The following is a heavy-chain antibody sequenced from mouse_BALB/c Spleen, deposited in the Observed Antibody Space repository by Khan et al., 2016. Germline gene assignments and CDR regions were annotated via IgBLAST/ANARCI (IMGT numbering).Heavy chain of an antibody. V-gene: IGHV14-3*02. CDR1: GFNIKDTY. D-gene: IGHD2-4*01. J-gene: IGHJ3*01. CDR2: IDPANGNT. CDR3: ARSPYDNDGGFAY. Sequence: VQLQQSGAELVKPGASVKLSCTASGFNIKDTYMHWVKQRPEQGLEWIGRIDPANGNTKYDPKFQGKATISADTSSNTAYLQLSRLTSADTAVYYCARSPYDNDGGFAYWGQGTLVTVSA.